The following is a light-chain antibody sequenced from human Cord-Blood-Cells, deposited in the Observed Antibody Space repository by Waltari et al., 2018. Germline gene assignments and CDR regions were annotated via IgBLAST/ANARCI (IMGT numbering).Light chain of an antibody. J-gene: IGKJ3*01. Sequence: EILMTQSPPTLSVSPGLIATLSCRASQSFSSTLAWYQQKPGQAPRLLIYGASTRDTGIPARFSGSGSGTEFTLNISSLQSEDFAVYYCKQYNNWPLTFGPGTKVDIK. CDR2: GAS. CDR3: KQYNNWPLT. CDR1: QSFSST. V-gene: IGKV3-15*01.